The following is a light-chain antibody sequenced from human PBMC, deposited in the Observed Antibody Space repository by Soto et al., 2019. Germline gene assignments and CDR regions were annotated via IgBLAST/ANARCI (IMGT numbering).Light chain of an antibody. CDR3: QQSYSTTLIT. Sequence: DIQMTQSPSSLSASVGDRVTITCRASQSISSYLNWYQQKPGKAPKLLIYAASSLQSGVPSRFSGSGSGTDFTLTISNLQPEDFATYYCQQSYSTTLITFGQGTRLEIK. CDR1: QSISSY. CDR2: AAS. J-gene: IGKJ5*01. V-gene: IGKV1-39*01.